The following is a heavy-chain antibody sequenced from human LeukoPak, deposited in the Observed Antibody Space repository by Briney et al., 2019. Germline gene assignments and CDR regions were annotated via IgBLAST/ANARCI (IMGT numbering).Heavy chain of an antibody. CDR1: GFTFSSYA. CDR2: ISYDGSNK. Sequence: GGSLRLSCAASGFTFSSYAMHWVRQAPGKGLEWVAVISYDGSNKYYADSVKGRFTISRDNSKNTLYLQMNSLRAEDTAVYYCARDIGGYCTNGVCYGFDYWGQGTLVTVSS. V-gene: IGHV3-30*04. J-gene: IGHJ4*02. CDR3: ARDIGGYCTNGVCYGFDY. D-gene: IGHD2-8*01.